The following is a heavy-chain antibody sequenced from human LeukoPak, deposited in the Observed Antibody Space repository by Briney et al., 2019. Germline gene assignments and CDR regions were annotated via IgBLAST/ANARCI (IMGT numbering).Heavy chain of an antibody. J-gene: IGHJ3*02. Sequence: GGSLRLSCAASGFTFSSYGMHWVRQAPGKGLEWVAVIWYHGSNKYYADSVKGRFTISRDNSKNTLYLQMNSLRAEDTAVYYCARDRLAYCGGDCYPDAFDIWGQGTMVTVSS. CDR1: GFTFSSYG. CDR3: ARDRLAYCGGDCYPDAFDI. V-gene: IGHV3-33*01. D-gene: IGHD2-21*02. CDR2: IWYHGSNK.